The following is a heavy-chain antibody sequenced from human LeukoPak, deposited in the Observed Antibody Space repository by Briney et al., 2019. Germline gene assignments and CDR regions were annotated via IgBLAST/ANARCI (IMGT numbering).Heavy chain of an antibody. J-gene: IGHJ4*02. CDR3: ARSPYDSSGYYSW. Sequence: GGSLRLSCAASGFTFSSYSMNWARQAPGKGLEWVSSISSSSSYIYYADSVKGRFTISRDNAKNSLYLQMNSLRAEDTAVYYCARSPYDSSGYYSWWGQGTLVTVSS. CDR1: GFTFSSYS. D-gene: IGHD3-22*01. CDR2: ISSSSSYI. V-gene: IGHV3-21*01.